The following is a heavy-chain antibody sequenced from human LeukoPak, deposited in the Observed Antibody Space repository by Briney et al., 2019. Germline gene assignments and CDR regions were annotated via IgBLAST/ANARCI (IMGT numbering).Heavy chain of an antibody. CDR2: IYPGDSDT. CDR3: ARRTTLDGGWVDY. D-gene: IGHD1-14*01. V-gene: IGHV5-51*01. J-gene: IGHJ4*02. CDR1: GYSFTTYW. Sequence: GESLKISRKGSGYSFTTYWIGWVRQMPGKGLEWMGIIYPGDSDTRYSPSFQGQVTISADKSISTAYLQWSSLKASDTAMYYCARRTTLDGGWVDYWGQGTLVTVSS.